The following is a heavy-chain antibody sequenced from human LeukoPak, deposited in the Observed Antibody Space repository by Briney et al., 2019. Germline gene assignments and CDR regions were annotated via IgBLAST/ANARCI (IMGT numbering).Heavy chain of an antibody. CDR1: GGSISSSSYY. CDR2: IYYSGST. Sequence: SETLSLTCTVSGGSISSSSYYWGWIRQPPGKGLEWIGSIYYSGSTNYNPSLKSRVTISVDTSKNQFSLKLSSVTAADTAVYYCARAFVVVTAIGFDYWGQGTLVTVSS. CDR3: ARAFVVVTAIGFDY. V-gene: IGHV4-39*07. D-gene: IGHD2-21*02. J-gene: IGHJ4*02.